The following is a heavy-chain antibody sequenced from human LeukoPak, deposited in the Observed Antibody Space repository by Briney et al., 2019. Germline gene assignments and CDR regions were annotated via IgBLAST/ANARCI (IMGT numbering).Heavy chain of an antibody. J-gene: IGHJ4*02. Sequence: ASVKVSCKASGDSFSTYVISWVRQAPGQGLEWMGGVIPKVGTANIAQKFQGRVTIIADESTSTAYMELSSLRSEDTAVYYCASPNDYGGSYFDYWGQGTLVTVSS. V-gene: IGHV1-69*13. D-gene: IGHD4-23*01. CDR1: GDSFSTYV. CDR2: VIPKVGTA. CDR3: ASPNDYGGSYFDY.